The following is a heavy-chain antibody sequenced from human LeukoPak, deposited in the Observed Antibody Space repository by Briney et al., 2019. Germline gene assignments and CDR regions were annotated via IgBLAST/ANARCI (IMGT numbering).Heavy chain of an antibody. V-gene: IGHV3-21*01. CDR3: ARDSGSGLGY. D-gene: IGHD1-26*01. CDR2: ISSSSSYI. CDR1: GFTFSNAC. Sequence: PGGSLRLSCAASGFTFSNACMNWVRQAPGKGLEWVSSISSSSSYIYYADSVKGRFTISRDNAKNSLYLQMNSLRAEDTAVYYCARDSGSGLGYWGQGTLVTVSS. J-gene: IGHJ4*02.